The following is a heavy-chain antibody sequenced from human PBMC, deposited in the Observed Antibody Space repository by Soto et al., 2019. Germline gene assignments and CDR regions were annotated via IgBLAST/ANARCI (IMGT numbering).Heavy chain of an antibody. D-gene: IGHD6-13*01. J-gene: IGHJ4*02. Sequence: SETLSLTCTVSGGSISSYYWSWIRQPPGKGLEWIGYIYYSGSTNYNPSLKSRVTISVDTSKKQFSLKLSSVTAADTAVYYCARSGIAAVGASYFDYWGQGILVTVSS. CDR3: ARSGIAAVGASYFDY. CDR2: IYYSGST. V-gene: IGHV4-59*01. CDR1: GGSISSYY.